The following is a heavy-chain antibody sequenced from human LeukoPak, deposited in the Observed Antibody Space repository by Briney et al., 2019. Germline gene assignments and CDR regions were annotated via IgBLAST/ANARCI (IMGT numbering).Heavy chain of an antibody. Sequence: SETLSLTCTVSGGSFSSHYWSWFRQPPGKGLEWIGHIYYSGSTDYSPSLKSRVTISVDTSKNQFSLKLSSVTAADTAVYYCASTQANWGSRNWFDPWGQGTLVTVSS. D-gene: IGHD7-27*01. V-gene: IGHV4-59*11. CDR1: GGSFSSHY. CDR2: IYYSGST. CDR3: ASTQANWGSRNWFDP. J-gene: IGHJ5*02.